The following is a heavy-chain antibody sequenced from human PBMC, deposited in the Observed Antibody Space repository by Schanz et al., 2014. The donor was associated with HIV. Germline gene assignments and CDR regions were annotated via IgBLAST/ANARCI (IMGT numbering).Heavy chain of an antibody. CDR3: ARSRPFWYFEL. J-gene: IGHJ2*01. D-gene: IGHD3-10*01. CDR2: VGGTDDNSGT. V-gene: IGHV3-23*04. CDR1: GFTFNNYA. Sequence: VQLVESGGGVVQPGRSLRLSCVASGFTFNNYAMTWVRQAPGRRLEWVSSVGGTDDNSGTKTYADSVKGRFAISRDDSNHMLYLRMDSLRAEDTAMYYCARSRPFWYFELWGRGTLVSVSS.